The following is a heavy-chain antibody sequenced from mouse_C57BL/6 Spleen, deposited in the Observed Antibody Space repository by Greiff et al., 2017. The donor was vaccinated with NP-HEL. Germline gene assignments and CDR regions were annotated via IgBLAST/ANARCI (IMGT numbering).Heavy chain of an antibody. CDR3: ARPSYYDYDGGYYYAMDY. V-gene: IGHV1-64*01. CDR2: IHPNSGST. CDR1: GYTFTSYW. J-gene: IGHJ4*01. D-gene: IGHD2-4*01. Sequence: QVQLQPHWSYLLKPGASVKLSCKASGYTFTSYWMHWVKQRPGQGLEWIGMIHPNSGSTNYNEKFKSKATLTVDKSSSTAYMQLSSLTSEDSAVYYCARPSYYDYDGGYYYAMDYWGQGTSVTVSS.